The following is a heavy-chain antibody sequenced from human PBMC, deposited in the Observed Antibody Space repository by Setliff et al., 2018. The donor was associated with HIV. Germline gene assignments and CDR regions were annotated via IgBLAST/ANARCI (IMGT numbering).Heavy chain of an antibody. CDR1: GGSLSGYY. CDR3: ARSPLYSGYERYYFDY. Sequence: PSETLSLTCAVYGGSLSGYYWSWIRQSPGKGLEWIGEIYHSGSTNYNPSLKSRVTISLDRSKTQFSLKLSSVTAADTAVYYCARSPLYSGYERYYFDYWGQGTLVTVSS. V-gene: IGHV4-34*01. CDR2: IYHSGST. J-gene: IGHJ4*02. D-gene: IGHD5-12*01.